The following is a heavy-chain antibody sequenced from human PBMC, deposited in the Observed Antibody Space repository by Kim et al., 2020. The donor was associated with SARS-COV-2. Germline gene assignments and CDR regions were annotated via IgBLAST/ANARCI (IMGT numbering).Heavy chain of an antibody. CDR2: VDHSGTT. D-gene: IGHD3-22*01. Sequence: SETLSLTCVVSGASISSSSCWSWVRQPPGKGLEWIGEVDHSGTTSYNVSLKNRVSILVDKSKNQFSLMLTSVIAADTAVYYCARGVSSAWTLRAWFDPWG. CDR3: ARGVSSAWTLRAWFDP. J-gene: IGHJ5*02. V-gene: IGHV4-4*02. CDR1: GASISSSSC.